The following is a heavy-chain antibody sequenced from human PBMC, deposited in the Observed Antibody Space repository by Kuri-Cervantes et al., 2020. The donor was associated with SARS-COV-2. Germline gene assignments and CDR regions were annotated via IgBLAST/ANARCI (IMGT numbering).Heavy chain of an antibody. CDR2: IYYSGST. J-gene: IGHJ4*02. D-gene: IGHD6-19*01. CDR1: GGSISSYY. Sequence: SETLSLTCTVSGGSISSYYWSWIRQPPGKGLEWIGYIYYSGSTNYNPSLKSRVTISVDTSKNQFSLKLSSVTAADTAVYYCAGGQWLGPFDYWGQGTLVTVSS. CDR3: AGGQWLGPFDY. V-gene: IGHV4-59*01.